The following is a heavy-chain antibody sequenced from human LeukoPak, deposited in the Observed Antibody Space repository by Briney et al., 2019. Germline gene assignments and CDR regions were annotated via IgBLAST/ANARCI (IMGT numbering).Heavy chain of an antibody. CDR1: GFIFNSYW. D-gene: IGHD3-16*01. CDR3: ARGWASSRRKAFDI. V-gene: IGHV3-7*03. J-gene: IGHJ3*02. Sequence: PGGSLRLSCAASGFIFNSYWMNWLHQAPGKGLEWVANVDQDGSEKYYVGSVKGRFTISRDNAKNSLYLQMNSLRVEDTAVYYCARGWASSRRKAFDIWGQGTMVTVSS. CDR2: VDQDGSEK.